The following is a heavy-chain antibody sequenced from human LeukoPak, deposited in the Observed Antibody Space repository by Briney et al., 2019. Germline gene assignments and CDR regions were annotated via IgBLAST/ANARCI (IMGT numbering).Heavy chain of an antibody. V-gene: IGHV3-7*01. CDR3: ARDQVWFGDADDYYYMYV. CDR1: GFTFSSYW. CDR2: IKQDGSEK. J-gene: IGHJ6*03. D-gene: IGHD3-10*01. Sequence: PGGSLRLSSAASGFTFSSYWMSWVRQAPGKGLEWVANIKQDGSEKYYVDSVKGRFTISRDNAKNTLYLQMNSLRAEDTAVYYCARDQVWFGDADDYYYMYVLREESTVTVSS.